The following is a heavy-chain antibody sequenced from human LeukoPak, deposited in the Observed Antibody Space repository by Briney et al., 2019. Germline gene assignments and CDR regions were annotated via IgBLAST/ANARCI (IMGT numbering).Heavy chain of an antibody. J-gene: IGHJ4*02. D-gene: IGHD5-18*01. Sequence: GGSLRLSCAASGFTFSNYWMSWVRQAPGKGLEWVADIKQDGSEKYYVDSVKGRFTISRDNAKTSLYLQMNSLRAEDTAVYYCARHLSGITGYTYGRGIDYWGQGTLVTVSS. CDR1: GFTFSNYW. CDR2: IKQDGSEK. V-gene: IGHV3-7*01. CDR3: ARHLSGITGYTYGRGIDY.